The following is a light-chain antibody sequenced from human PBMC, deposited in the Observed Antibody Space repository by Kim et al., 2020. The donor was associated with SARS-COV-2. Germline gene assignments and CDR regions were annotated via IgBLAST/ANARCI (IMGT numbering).Light chain of an antibody. CDR3: HQYNNWPLT. CDR1: QSVSSN. CDR2: GAS. J-gene: IGKJ4*01. V-gene: IGKV3-15*01. Sequence: EIVMTQSPATLSMSPGERATLSCRASQSVSSNLAWYQQKPGQAPRLLIYGASTRATGIPARFSGSGSGTQFTLTISSLQSEDFAVYYCHQYNNWPLTFGGGTKVEI.